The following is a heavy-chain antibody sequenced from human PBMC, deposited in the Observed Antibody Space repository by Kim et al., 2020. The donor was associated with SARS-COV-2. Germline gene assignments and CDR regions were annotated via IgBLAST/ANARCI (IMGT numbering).Heavy chain of an antibody. D-gene: IGHD3-3*01. V-gene: IGHV3-48*03. CDR3: APGSGYH. CDR2: SGSTI. J-gene: IGHJ4*02. Sequence: SGSTIYYADSVKGRFTISRDNAKNSLYLQMNSLRAEDTAVYYCAPGSGYHWGQGTLVTVSS.